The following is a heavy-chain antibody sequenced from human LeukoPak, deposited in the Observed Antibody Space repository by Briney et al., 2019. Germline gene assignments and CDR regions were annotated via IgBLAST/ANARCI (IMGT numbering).Heavy chain of an antibody. V-gene: IGHV1-2*02. J-gene: IGHJ4*02. CDR2: INPNSGGT. D-gene: IGHD2-15*01. CDR3: ARELRDIVVVVAAGDY. Sequence: ASVKVSCKASGYTFTGYYMHWVRQAPGQGLEWMGWINPNSGGTNYAQKFQGRVTMTRDTSISTAYMELSRLRSDDTAVYYCARELRDIVVVVAAGDYWGQGTLVTVSS. CDR1: GYTFTGYY.